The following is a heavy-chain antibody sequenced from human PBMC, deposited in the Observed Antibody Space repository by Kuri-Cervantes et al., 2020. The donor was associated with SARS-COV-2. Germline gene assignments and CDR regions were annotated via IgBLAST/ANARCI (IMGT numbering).Heavy chain of an antibody. CDR2: IIPIFGTA. D-gene: IGHD2-8*01. CDR1: GGTFSSYA. J-gene: IGHJ6*02. Sequence: SSVKVSCKASGGTFSSYAISWVRQAPGQGLEWMGEIIPIFGTANYAQKFQGRVTITADTSTSTAYMELRSLRSDDTAVYYCAREGGGDCTNGVCPLYGMDVWGQGATVTVSS. V-gene: IGHV1-69*06. CDR3: AREGGGDCTNGVCPLYGMDV.